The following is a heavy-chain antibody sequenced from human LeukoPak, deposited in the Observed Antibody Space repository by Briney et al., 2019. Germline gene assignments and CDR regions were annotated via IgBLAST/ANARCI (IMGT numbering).Heavy chain of an antibody. Sequence: GGSLRLSCAASGFTVGSNYMSWVRQSPGKGLEGVSIIYSGGSTYYADSVKGRVTISRDNSKNNFDLEINSTRSQDPTGYYCARLTMVRGIDYWGQGTLVTVSS. J-gene: IGHJ4*02. CDR2: IYSGGST. V-gene: IGHV3-53*01. CDR3: ARLTMVRGIDY. D-gene: IGHD3-10*01. CDR1: GFTVGSNY.